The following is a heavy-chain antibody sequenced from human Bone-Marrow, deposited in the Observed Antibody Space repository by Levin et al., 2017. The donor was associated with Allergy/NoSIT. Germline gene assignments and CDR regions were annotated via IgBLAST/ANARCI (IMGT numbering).Heavy chain of an antibody. Sequence: SETLSLTCSVSGASISSYYWSWIRQPTGKGLEWIGNIYYRGSTDYNPSLKSRVAILLDTSENQFSLKLSSVTAADTAVYYCAKVPLYDILTAAHHDAFDVWGQGTMVTVSS. D-gene: IGHD3-9*01. CDR1: GASISSYY. J-gene: IGHJ3*01. V-gene: IGHV4-59*01. CDR2: IYYRGST. CDR3: AKVPLYDILTAAHHDAFDV.